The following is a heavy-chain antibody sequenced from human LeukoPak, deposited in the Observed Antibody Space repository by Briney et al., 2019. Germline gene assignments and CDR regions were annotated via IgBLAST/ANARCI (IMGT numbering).Heavy chain of an antibody. V-gene: IGHV3-7*01. D-gene: IGHD5-18*01. J-gene: IGHJ4*02. CDR1: GFTFSYHW. CDR2: IKNDGTVK. CDR3: AKDSYSKGDY. Sequence: GGSLRLSCAASGFTFSYHWMTWVRQAPGKGLEWVANIKNDGTVKNYVDSVKGRFTISRDNAKNSLYLQMNSLGAEDTGVYYCAKDSYSKGDYWGQGVLVTVSS.